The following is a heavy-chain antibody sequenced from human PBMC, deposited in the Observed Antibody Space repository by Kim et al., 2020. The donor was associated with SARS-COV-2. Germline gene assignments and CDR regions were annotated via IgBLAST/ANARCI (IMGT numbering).Heavy chain of an antibody. CDR3: ARGSPDWDFWSGYYLSLHYYYYMDV. V-gene: IGHV1-18*01. D-gene: IGHD3-3*01. CDR1: GYTFTSYG. Sequence: ASVKVSCKASGYTFTSYGISWVRQAPGQGLEWMGWISAYNGNTNYAQKLQGRVTMTTDTSTNTAYMELRSLRSDDTAVYYCARGSPDWDFWSGYYLSLHYYYYMDVWGKGTTVTVSS. J-gene: IGHJ6*03. CDR2: ISAYNGNT.